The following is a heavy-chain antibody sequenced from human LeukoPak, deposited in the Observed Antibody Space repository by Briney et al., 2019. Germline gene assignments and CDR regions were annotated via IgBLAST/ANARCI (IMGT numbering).Heavy chain of an antibody. Sequence: GGSLRLSCAASGFTFSSYAMHWVRQAPGKGLEWVAVISYDGSNKYYADSVKGRFTISRDNSKNTLCLQMNSLRAEDTAVYYCAREKDDFWSGYGYYYYYYMDVWGKGTTVTVSS. V-gene: IGHV3-30*01. CDR3: AREKDDFWSGYGYYYYYYMDV. J-gene: IGHJ6*03. D-gene: IGHD3-3*01. CDR1: GFTFSSYA. CDR2: ISYDGSNK.